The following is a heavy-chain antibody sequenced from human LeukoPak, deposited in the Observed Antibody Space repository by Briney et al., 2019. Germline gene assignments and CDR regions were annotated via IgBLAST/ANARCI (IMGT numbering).Heavy chain of an antibody. V-gene: IGHV4-39*07. CDR2: IHCSGST. Sequence: SETLSLTCTVSGGSISSSSYYWGWIRQPPGKGLEWIGSIHCSGSTNYNPSLKSRVTISVGTSKNQFSLKLSSVTAADTAVYYCARGYCSGGSCYSYYYYNYMDVWGKGTTVTVSS. CDR3: ARGYCSGGSCYSYYYYNYMDV. J-gene: IGHJ6*03. D-gene: IGHD2-15*01. CDR1: GGSISSSSYY.